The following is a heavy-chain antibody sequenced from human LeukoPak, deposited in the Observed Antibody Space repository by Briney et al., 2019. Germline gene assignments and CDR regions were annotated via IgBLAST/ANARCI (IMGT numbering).Heavy chain of an antibody. V-gene: IGHV3-15*01. D-gene: IGHD1-26*01. CDR2: IKSKTHGGTT. Sequence: GGSLRLSCAASGFTFSNVWMSWVRQAPGKGLEWVGRIKSKTHGGTTDYAAPVRGRFSISGDDSKNTLYVQMNSLRAEDTDVYYCASGATFGYWGQGTLVTVSS. CDR1: GFTFSNVW. J-gene: IGHJ4*02. CDR3: ASGATFGY.